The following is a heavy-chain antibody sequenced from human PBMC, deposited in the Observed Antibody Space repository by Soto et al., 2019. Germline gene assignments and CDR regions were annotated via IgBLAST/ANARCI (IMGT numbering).Heavy chain of an antibody. Sequence: QVQLVQSGAEVKRPGSSVKVSCKASGDTFNFYSINWVRQAPGVGLEWVGRVNPILSMSNYAQRFQGRVTMTADKSSSTADMERRSLRSEDTAIYYCARSYGSGYRAFDYWGQGALVTVSS. CDR2: VNPILSMS. J-gene: IGHJ4*02. CDR3: ARSYGSGYRAFDY. CDR1: GDTFNFYS. V-gene: IGHV1-69*02. D-gene: IGHD3-10*01.